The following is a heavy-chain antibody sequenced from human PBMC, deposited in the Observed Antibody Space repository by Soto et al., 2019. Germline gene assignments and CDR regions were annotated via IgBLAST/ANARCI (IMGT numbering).Heavy chain of an antibody. D-gene: IGHD3-22*01. CDR3: ARAKMVLTRSYFDS. J-gene: IGHJ4*02. V-gene: IGHV4-59*01. CDR2: ISSSGNT. Sequence: SETLSLTCTVSDGSISNFYWSWIRQPPGKGLEWIGYISSSGNTNYNPSLKSRVSISVDTSKNQFSLNLTSVTAADTAVYYCARAKMVLTRSYFDSWGQGTPVTVSS. CDR1: DGSISNFY.